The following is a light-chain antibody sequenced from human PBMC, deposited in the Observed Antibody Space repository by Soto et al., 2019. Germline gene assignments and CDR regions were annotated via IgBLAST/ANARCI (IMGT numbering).Light chain of an antibody. CDR3: SSYTSSSTFYV. Sequence: HSAVTQPASVSGSPGQSITISCTGTSSDVGGYNYVSWYQQHPGKAPKLMIYEVSNRPSGASNRFSGSKSGNTASLTISGLQAADEADYYCSSYTSSSTFYVFGTGTKVTVL. CDR1: SSDVGGYNY. CDR2: EVS. J-gene: IGLJ1*01. V-gene: IGLV2-14*01.